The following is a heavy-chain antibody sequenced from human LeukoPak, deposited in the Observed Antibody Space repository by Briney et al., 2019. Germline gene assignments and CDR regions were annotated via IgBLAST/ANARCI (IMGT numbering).Heavy chain of an antibody. CDR2: IYYSGST. CDR3: ARDIRGGFDP. V-gene: IGHV4-59*01. J-gene: IGHJ5*02. CDR1: GGSISSYY. Sequence: SETLSLTCTVSGGSISSYYWSWIRQPPRKGLEWTGYIYYSGSTNYNPSLKSRVTISVDTSKNQFSLKLSSATAADTAVYYCARDIRGGFDPWXXXTLVTVSS. D-gene: IGHD3-10*01.